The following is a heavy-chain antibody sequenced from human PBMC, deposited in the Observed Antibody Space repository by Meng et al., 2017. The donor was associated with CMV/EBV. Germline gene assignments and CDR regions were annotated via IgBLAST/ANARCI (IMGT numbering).Heavy chain of an antibody. CDR3: ARDSSRWVTKYYFDY. CDR2: IYYSGRT. J-gene: IGHJ4*02. Sequence: QLPLTVPGQRLVKPSEPLPLPCTVSGGSSSSSSYYWGWIRQPPGKGLEWIGSIYYSGRTYYNPSLKSRVTISVDTSKNQFSLKLSSVSAADTAVYYCARDSSRWVTKYYFDYWGQGTLVTVSS. V-gene: IGHV4-39*07. CDR1: GGSSSSSSYY. D-gene: IGHD4-17*01.